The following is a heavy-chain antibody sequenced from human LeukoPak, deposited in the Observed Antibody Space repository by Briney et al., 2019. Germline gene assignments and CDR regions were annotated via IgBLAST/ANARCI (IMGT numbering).Heavy chain of an antibody. CDR2: VSGTSGRT. D-gene: IGHD6-6*01. CDR3: AKDLPSNIIAASYYFDY. V-gene: IGHV3-23*01. Sequence: GGSLRLSCAGSGFTFNNYAMSWVRQAPGKGLEWVSGVSGTSGRTYYADSVKGRFTISRDNSKNTLFLQMNSLRAEDTAVYYCAKDLPSNIIAASYYFDYWGQGTLVTVSS. J-gene: IGHJ4*02. CDR1: GFTFNNYA.